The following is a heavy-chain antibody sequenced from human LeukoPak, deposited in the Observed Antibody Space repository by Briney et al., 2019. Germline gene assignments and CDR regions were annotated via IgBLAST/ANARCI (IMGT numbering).Heavy chain of an antibody. CDR3: AREGSYYDSSGYYTQDY. Sequence: GSLRLSCAASGFTFSSYEMNWVRQPPGKGLEWIGEINHSGSTNYNPSLKSRVTISVDTSKNQFSLKLSSVTAADTAVYYCAREGSYYDSSGYYTQDYWGQGTLVTVSS. CDR1: GFTFSSYE. CDR2: INHSGST. J-gene: IGHJ4*02. D-gene: IGHD3-22*01. V-gene: IGHV4-34*01.